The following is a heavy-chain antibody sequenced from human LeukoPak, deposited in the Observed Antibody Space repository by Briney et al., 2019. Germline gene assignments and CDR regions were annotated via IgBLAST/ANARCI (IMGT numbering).Heavy chain of an antibody. V-gene: IGHV4-34*01. D-gene: IGHD2-8*01. CDR1: GGSFSGYY. CDR3: ARGRTSGNWFDP. J-gene: IGHJ5*02. CDR2: INHSGST. Sequence: SETLSLTCAVYGGSFSGYYWSWIRQPPGKGLEWIGEINHSGSTNYNPSVKSRVTISVDTSKNQCSLKLSSVTAADTAVYYCARGRTSGNWFDPWGQGTLVTVSS.